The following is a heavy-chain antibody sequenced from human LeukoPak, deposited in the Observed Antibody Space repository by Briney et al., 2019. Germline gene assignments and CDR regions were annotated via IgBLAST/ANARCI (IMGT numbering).Heavy chain of an antibody. CDR1: GSTFTSYH. CDR3: ARTVEMALFDY. D-gene: IGHD5-24*01. CDR2: INPSGGST. Sequence: GASVKVSCKASGSTFTSYHMHWVRQAPGQGLEWMGIINPSGGSTSYAQKFQGRVTMTRDTSTSTVYMELSSLRSEDTAVYYCARTVEMALFDYWGQGTLVTVSS. J-gene: IGHJ4*02. V-gene: IGHV1-46*01.